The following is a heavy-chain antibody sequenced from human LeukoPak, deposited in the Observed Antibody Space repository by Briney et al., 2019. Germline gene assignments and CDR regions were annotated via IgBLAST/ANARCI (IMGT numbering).Heavy chain of an antibody. Sequence: SETLSLTCTVSGGSISSGSYYWSWIRQPAGKGLEWIGRIYTSGSTNYNPSLKSRVTIPVDTSKNQFSLKLSSVTAADTAVYYCARGGEEWELLGSCFDPWGQGTLVTVSS. CDR2: IYTSGST. CDR3: ARGGEEWELLGSCFDP. J-gene: IGHJ5*02. V-gene: IGHV4-61*02. CDR1: GGSISSGSYY. D-gene: IGHD1-26*01.